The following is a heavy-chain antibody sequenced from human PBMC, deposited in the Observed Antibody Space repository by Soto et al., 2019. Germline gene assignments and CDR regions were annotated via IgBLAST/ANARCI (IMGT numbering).Heavy chain of an antibody. CDR2: ISSSRSYI. D-gene: IGHD3-16*01. CDR3: ARGIPVLFDP. Sequence: EVQLVESGGGLVKPGGSLRLSCAASGFTFSSYNMNWVRQAPGKGLEWVSSISSSRSYIYYADSVKGRFTISRDNAKNSLYLQMNSLRAEDPAVYYCARGIPVLFDPLGQGTLVTVSS. V-gene: IGHV3-21*01. CDR1: GFTFSSYN. J-gene: IGHJ5*02.